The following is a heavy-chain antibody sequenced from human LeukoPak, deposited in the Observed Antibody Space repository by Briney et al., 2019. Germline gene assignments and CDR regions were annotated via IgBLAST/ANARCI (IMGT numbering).Heavy chain of an antibody. CDR3: ARVDGSPDY. CDR2: ISYDGSNK. CDR1: GFTFSSYA. J-gene: IGHJ4*02. D-gene: IGHD2-15*01. V-gene: IGHV3-30-3*01. Sequence: PGGSLRLSCAASGFTFSSYAMHWVRQAPGKGLEWVAVISYDGSNKYYADSVKGRFTISRDNSKNTLYLQMNSLRAEDTAVYFCARVDGSPDYWGQGTLVTVSS.